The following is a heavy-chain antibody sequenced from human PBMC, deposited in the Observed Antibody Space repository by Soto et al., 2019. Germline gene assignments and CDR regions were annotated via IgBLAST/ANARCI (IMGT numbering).Heavy chain of an antibody. D-gene: IGHD3-22*01. Sequence: SLRLSCAASGFTFSSYAMSWVRQAPGKGLEWVSAISGSGGSTYYADSVKGRFTISRDNSKNTLYLQMNSLRAEDTAVYYCAKNPGYYYDSTGEHFDYWGQGTLVTVSS. CDR2: ISGSGGST. CDR1: GFTFSSYA. CDR3: AKNPGYYYDSTGEHFDY. J-gene: IGHJ4*02. V-gene: IGHV3-23*01.